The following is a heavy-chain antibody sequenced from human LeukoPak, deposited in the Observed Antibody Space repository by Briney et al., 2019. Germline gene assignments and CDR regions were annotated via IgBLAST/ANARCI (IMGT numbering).Heavy chain of an antibody. CDR1: GLTFSRHA. CDR2: ITASGGST. CDR3: ATRPPSETYYGVLDY. V-gene: IGHV3-23*01. D-gene: IGHD1-26*01. J-gene: IGHJ4*02. Sequence: GSLRLSCEASGLTFSRHAMTWVRQAPGKGLEWVSGITASGGSTYHAESVKGRFTISRGNSKNTLYLQMNSLRAEDTAVYYCATRPPSETYYGVLDYWGQGTLVTVSS.